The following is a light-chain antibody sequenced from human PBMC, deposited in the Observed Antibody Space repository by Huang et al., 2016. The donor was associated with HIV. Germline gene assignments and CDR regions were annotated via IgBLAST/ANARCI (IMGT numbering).Light chain of an antibody. V-gene: IGKV1-NL1*01. CDR3: QQYYSTPT. J-gene: IGKJ1*01. Sequence: DIQMTQSPSSLSASVGDRVTITCRASQGISNSLAWYQQKPGKAPKLLFHDTSRLQSGVPSRFSGSGSGTDYTLPISSLQPEDFASYYCQQYYSTPTFGQGTKVEIK. CDR2: DTS. CDR1: QGISNS.